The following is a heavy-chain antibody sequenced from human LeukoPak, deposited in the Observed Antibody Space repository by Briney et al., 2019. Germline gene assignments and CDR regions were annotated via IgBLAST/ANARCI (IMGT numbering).Heavy chain of an antibody. J-gene: IGHJ4*02. Sequence: GGSLRLSCAVSVFTFSSYAMHWVRQAPGTGLVYVSAICSNGGSTYYANSVKGRFTISRDNSKNTLYLQMGSLRAEDMAVYYCARDGGCAPQRLDYWGQGTLVTVSS. D-gene: IGHD3-16*01. V-gene: IGHV3-64*01. CDR2: ICSNGGST. CDR1: VFTFSSYA. CDR3: ARDGGCAPQRLDY.